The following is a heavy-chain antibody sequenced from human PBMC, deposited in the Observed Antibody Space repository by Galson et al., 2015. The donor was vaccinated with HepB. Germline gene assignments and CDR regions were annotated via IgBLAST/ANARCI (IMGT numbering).Heavy chain of an antibody. V-gene: IGHV2-70*20. CDR3: ARIMGRSSSVYYYYGMDV. CDR1: GLSLGTSGLC. Sequence: PSLVKPPHTLTLTCTFSGLSLGTSGLCLSWVRQPPGKALEWLALIDWDDDKYYSTSLNTRLTISKDTSKNQVVLTMTNMDPVDTAPYYCARIMGRSSSVYYYYGMDVWGQGTTVTVSS. D-gene: IGHD6-13*01. CDR2: IDWDDDK. J-gene: IGHJ6*02.